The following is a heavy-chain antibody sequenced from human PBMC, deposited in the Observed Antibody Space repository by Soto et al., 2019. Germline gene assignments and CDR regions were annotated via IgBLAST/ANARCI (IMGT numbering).Heavy chain of an antibody. CDR2: IWYDGSNK. V-gene: IGHV3-33*01. Sequence: GGSLILSCAVNGFPFASYGMHWVGQVPGKGLEWVAVIWYDGSNKYYADSVKGRFTISRDNSKNTLYLQMNSLRAEDTAVNYCARDVDYYDSSGYLVYWGQGT. CDR1: GFPFASYG. CDR3: ARDVDYYDSSGYLVY. J-gene: IGHJ4*02. D-gene: IGHD3-22*01.